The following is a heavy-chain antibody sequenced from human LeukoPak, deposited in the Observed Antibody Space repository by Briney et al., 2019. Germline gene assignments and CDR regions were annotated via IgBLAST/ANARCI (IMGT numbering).Heavy chain of an antibody. CDR1: GGSISSSNW. V-gene: IGHV4-4*02. CDR2: IYHSGST. D-gene: IGHD3-10*01. J-gene: IGHJ6*03. Sequence: SGTLSLTCAVSGGSISSSNWWSWVRQPPGKGLEWIGEIYHSGSTNYNPSLKSRVTISVDKSKNQFSLKLNSVTAADTAVYYCAREPAVRGQEDYYYYCMDVWGKGTTVTVSS. CDR3: AREPAVRGQEDYYYYCMDV.